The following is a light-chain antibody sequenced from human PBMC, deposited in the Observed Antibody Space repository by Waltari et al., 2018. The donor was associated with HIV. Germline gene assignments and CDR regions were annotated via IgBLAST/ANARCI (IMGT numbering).Light chain of an antibody. CDR1: QNNDKNY. Sequence: DIVMIHSPDSLAVSLGERAPINCKSSQNNDKNYLAWYQHKPGQPPKLLIYWASTRELGVPDRFSGSGSGMYFTLTISSLQAEDVAVYYCQQYYTTPFTFGPGTKVDIK. V-gene: IGKV4-1*01. CDR3: QQYYTTPFT. CDR2: WAS. J-gene: IGKJ3*01.